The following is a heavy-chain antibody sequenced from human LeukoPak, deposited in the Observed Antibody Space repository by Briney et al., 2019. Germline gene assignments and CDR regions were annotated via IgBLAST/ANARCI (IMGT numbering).Heavy chain of an antibody. CDR1: GGSISSSSYY. CDR2: IYYSGST. V-gene: IGHV4-39*01. J-gene: IGHJ4*02. CDR3: ARLFLAGLTGYFDY. D-gene: IGHD3-9*01. Sequence: PSETLSLTCTVSGGSISSSSYYWGWIRQPPGKGLEWIGSIYYSGSTYYNPSLKSRVTISVDTSKNQFSLKLSSVTAADTAVYYCARLFLAGLTGYFDYWGQGTLVTVSS.